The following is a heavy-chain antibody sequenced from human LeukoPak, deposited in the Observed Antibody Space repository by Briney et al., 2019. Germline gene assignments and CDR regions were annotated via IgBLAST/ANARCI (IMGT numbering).Heavy chain of an antibody. CDR3: ATEVVGYGDVHYFDS. J-gene: IGHJ4*02. CDR1: GYTLTEVS. CDR2: FDPADGEP. Sequence: GASVKVSCKASGYTLTEVSMHWVRQAPGKGLEWMGGFDPADGEPIYAQKFQGRVTMSEDTSTDTAYMDLSSLRSEDTAVYYCATEVVGYGDVHYFDSWGQGTLVSVSS. V-gene: IGHV1-24*01. D-gene: IGHD4-17*01.